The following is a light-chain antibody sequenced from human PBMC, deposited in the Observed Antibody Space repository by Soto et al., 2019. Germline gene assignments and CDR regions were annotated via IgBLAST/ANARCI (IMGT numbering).Light chain of an antibody. CDR1: SGEVGGYNH. CDR3: ISYTGSSTSYV. Sequence: QSALTQPASVSGSPGKSITISCAGTSGEVGGYNHVAWYQQHPGKAPKLMIYEVSKRPSGVSNRFSGSKSGNTASLNISGLQAEDEADYYCISYTGSSTSYVFGTGTKLTVL. V-gene: IGLV2-14*01. J-gene: IGLJ1*01. CDR2: EVS.